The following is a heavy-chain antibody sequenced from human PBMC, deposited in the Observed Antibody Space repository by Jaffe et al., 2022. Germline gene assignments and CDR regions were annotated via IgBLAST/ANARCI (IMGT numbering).Heavy chain of an antibody. D-gene: IGHD6-13*01. Sequence: EVQLLESGGGLVQPGGSLRLSCAASGFTFSNYAMSWVRQAPGKGLEWVSAISGSGGSTYYGDSVKGRFTISRDNSKNTLYLQMNSLRAGDTAVYYCAKTTTGYSRTWHYYFDYWGQGTLVTVSS. CDR3: AKTTTGYSRTWHYYFDY. V-gene: IGHV3-23*01. CDR2: ISGSGGST. J-gene: IGHJ4*02. CDR1: GFTFSNYA.